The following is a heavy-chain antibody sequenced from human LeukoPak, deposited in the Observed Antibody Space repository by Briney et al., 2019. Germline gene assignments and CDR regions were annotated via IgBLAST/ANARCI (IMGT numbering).Heavy chain of an antibody. Sequence: GASVKVSCKASGYTFSGKYMHWVRQAPGQGLEWMGWINPNSGGTNYAQKFQGRVTMTRDTSISTAYMELSSLRSEDTAVYYCATASWGLLYWYFDLWGRGTLVTVSS. CDR1: GYTFSGKY. D-gene: IGHD1-26*01. V-gene: IGHV1-2*02. CDR2: INPNSGGT. CDR3: ATASWGLLYWYFDL. J-gene: IGHJ2*01.